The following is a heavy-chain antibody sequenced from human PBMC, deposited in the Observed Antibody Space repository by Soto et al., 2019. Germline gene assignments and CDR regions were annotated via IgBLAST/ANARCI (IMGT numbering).Heavy chain of an antibody. V-gene: IGHV1-18*01. J-gene: IGHJ4*02. D-gene: IGHD1-1*01. CDR3: ARRTLGSSIGIWDY. CDR2: IAGDDGNR. Sequence: QVQLVQSGGEVKKPGASLKVSCKASGYDFFNYGIRWVRKAPGQGLEWMGCIAGDDGNRDYAQDLLGRFTMTTDTSTNTAYMELRGLTSDDTAIYYCARRTLGSSIGIWDYWGPGVLVTVSS. CDR1: GYDFFNYG.